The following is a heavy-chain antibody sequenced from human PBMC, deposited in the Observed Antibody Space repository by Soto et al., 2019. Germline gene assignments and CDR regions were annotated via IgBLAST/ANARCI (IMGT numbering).Heavy chain of an antibody. J-gene: IGHJ3*02. Sequence: ASVKVSCKASGYTFTSYYMHWVRQAPGQGLEWMGIINPSGGSTSYAQKFQGRVTMTRDTSTSTVYMELSSLRSEDTAVYYCARDGKSVAATPGFAFDIWGQGTMVTVSS. V-gene: IGHV1-46*03. CDR3: ARDGKSVAATPGFAFDI. D-gene: IGHD2-15*01. CDR1: GYTFTSYY. CDR2: INPSGGST.